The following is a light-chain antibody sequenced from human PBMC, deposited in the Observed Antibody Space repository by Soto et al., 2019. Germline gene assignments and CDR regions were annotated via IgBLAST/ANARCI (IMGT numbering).Light chain of an antibody. CDR3: AAWDGSLNGVL. J-gene: IGLJ2*01. Sequence: QSVLTQPPSASGTPGQRVTISCSGSSSNIGSHPVNWYQQLPGAAPKLLFYSNNQRPSGVPDRFSGSKSGTSASLAISGFQSEDEADYYCAAWDGSLNGVLFGGGTKLTVL. CDR1: SSNIGSHP. V-gene: IGLV1-44*01. CDR2: SNN.